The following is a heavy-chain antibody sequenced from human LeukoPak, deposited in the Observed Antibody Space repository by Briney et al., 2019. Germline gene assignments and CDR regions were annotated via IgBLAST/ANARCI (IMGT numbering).Heavy chain of an antibody. D-gene: IGHD2-15*01. Sequence: PRGSLRLYCAASGLTFSHFWMSWVRQAPGKGLEWVAYIKKTGSETYYVDSVKGRFTITRDNTRNSLFLQMYSLRAEDTAMYFCAREDGYCSDGKCYSYFDSWGQGTLVTVSS. J-gene: IGHJ4*02. V-gene: IGHV3-7*01. CDR1: GLTFSHFW. CDR2: IKKTGSET. CDR3: AREDGYCSDGKCYSYFDS.